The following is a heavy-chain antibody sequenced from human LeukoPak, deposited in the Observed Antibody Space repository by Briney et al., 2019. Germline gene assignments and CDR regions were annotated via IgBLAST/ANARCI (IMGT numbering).Heavy chain of an antibody. CDR2: IVPIFGTT. D-gene: IGHD6-13*01. Sequence: SVKVSCKASGGTFSSYAINWVRQAPGQGLEWMGRIVPIFGTTNYAQKFQGRVTIATDESTSTAYMELSSLRSEDTAVYYCARDRGERGSSWSLPAHGFDIWGQGTMVTVSS. CDR3: ARDRGERGSSWSLPAHGFDI. CDR1: GGTFSSYA. J-gene: IGHJ3*02. V-gene: IGHV1-69*05.